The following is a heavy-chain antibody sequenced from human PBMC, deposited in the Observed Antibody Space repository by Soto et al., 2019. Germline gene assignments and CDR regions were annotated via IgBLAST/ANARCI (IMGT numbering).Heavy chain of an antibody. V-gene: IGHV4-61*01. J-gene: IGHJ4*02. CDR3: ARDYDFWSGYFGIFDY. CDR2: FYYSGNT. D-gene: IGHD3-3*01. CDR1: GGSGTSHNYY. Sequence: SETLSLTCTVSGGSGTSHNYYWRWIRQAPGKGLEWIGYFYYSGNTIYTPSLRSRVTISADTSKNQISLKLSSVTAADTAVYYCARDYDFWSGYFGIFDYWGQGTAVPVSS.